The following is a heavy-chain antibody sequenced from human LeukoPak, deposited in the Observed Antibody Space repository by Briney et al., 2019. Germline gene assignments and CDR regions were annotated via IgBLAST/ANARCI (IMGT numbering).Heavy chain of an antibody. CDR1: GYSISSGYS. V-gene: IGHV4-38-2*02. J-gene: IGHJ3*01. Sequence: SETLSLTCTVSGYSISSGYSWGWIRLPPGKGLEWIGTVSHSWNTYYNPHLMSRVTISLDTPKNQFSLKLTSVTAADTAVYYCARARGDYGTNSNTFDFWGQGTMATVSS. CDR2: VSHSWNT. D-gene: IGHD4-23*01. CDR3: ARARGDYGTNSNTFDF.